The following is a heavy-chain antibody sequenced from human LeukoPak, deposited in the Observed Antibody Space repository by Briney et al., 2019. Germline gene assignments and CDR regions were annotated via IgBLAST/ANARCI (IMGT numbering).Heavy chain of an antibody. CDR1: GGSMRSYY. D-gene: IGHD1-26*01. V-gene: IGHV4-59*12. CDR2: IFYSGST. CDR3: ARDPLGSSNWFDP. Sequence: PSETLSLTCTVSGGSMRSYYWSWIRQPPRKGLEWIGYIFYSGSTNYNPSLKSRVTISVDTSKNQFSLMLSSVTAADTAVYYCARDPLGSSNWFDPWGQGTLVTVSS. J-gene: IGHJ5*02.